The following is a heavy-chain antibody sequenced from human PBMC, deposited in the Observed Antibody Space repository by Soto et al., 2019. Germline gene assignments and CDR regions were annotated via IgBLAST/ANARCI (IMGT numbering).Heavy chain of an antibody. CDR3: ARDAYPNWFDF. V-gene: IGHV4-4*07. D-gene: IGHD2-8*01. CDR2: ISSGGST. Sequence: PSETLSLTCAFSGGSIISYYWSWIRQPAGKGLEWIGRISSGGSTIYNPALKSRVTISVDTSKNQFSLSLTSVTAADTAVYYCARDAYPNWFDFWGQGTLVTVSS. CDR1: GGSIISYY. J-gene: IGHJ5*01.